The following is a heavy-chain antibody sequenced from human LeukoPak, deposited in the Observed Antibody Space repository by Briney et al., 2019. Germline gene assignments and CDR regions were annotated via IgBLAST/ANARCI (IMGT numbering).Heavy chain of an antibody. Sequence: ASVKVSCKASGYTFTSYDINWVRQATGQGLEWMGWMNPNSGNTGYAQRFQGRVTMTRNTSISTAYMELSSLRSDDTAVYYCARGSSSWYPAVLDYWGQGTLVTVSS. V-gene: IGHV1-8*01. D-gene: IGHD6-13*01. J-gene: IGHJ4*02. CDR1: GYTFTSYD. CDR2: MNPNSGNT. CDR3: ARGSSSWYPAVLDY.